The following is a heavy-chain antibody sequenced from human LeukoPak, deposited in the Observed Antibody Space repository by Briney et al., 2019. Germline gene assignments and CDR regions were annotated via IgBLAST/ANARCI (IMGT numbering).Heavy chain of an antibody. V-gene: IGHV4-39*07. J-gene: IGHJ4*02. CDR3: ARDSEDTTMGPGY. Sequence: SETLSLTCTVSGGSISSSSYYWGWIRQPPGKGLEWIGSIYYSGSTYYNPSLKSRVTISVDTSKNQFSLKLSSVTAADTAVYYCARDSEDTTMGPGYWGQGTLVTVSS. CDR2: IYYSGST. D-gene: IGHD5-18*01. CDR1: GGSISSSSYY.